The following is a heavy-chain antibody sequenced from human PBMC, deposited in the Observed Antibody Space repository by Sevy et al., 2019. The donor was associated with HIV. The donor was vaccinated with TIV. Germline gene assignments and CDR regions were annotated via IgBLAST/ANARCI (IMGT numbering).Heavy chain of an antibody. CDR3: AETSTVTTSALDS. V-gene: IGHV4-34*01. Sequence: SETLSLTCAVFGESFVGHYWTWIRQPPGKGLEWIGEINHSATANYNPSLKSRVTISVDTSNNQFSLRLSSVTAADTAVYYCAETSTVTTSALDSWGQGTLVTVSS. J-gene: IGHJ4*02. CDR2: INHSATA. CDR1: GESFVGHY. D-gene: IGHD4-17*01.